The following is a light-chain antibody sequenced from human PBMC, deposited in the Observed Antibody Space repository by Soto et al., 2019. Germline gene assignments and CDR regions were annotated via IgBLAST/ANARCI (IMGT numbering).Light chain of an antibody. CDR1: QSVSSTY. J-gene: IGKJ2*01. V-gene: IGKV3-20*01. CDR2: GAS. Sequence: EIVLTQSPGTLSLSPGERATLSCRASQSVSSTYLGWYQQKPGQAPRLLIYGASSRATGIADRFSGSGSGTDFTLTISRLEPEDFVVYYCQQYGSSSYTFGQGTKLEIK. CDR3: QQYGSSSYT.